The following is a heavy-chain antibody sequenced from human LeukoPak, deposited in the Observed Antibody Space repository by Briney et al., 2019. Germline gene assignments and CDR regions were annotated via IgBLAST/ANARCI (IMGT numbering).Heavy chain of an antibody. Sequence: GGSLRLSCAASGFTFSSYWMSWVRQAPGKGLEWVANIKQDGSEKYYVDSVKGRFTISRDNSNNTLYLQMNSLRAEDTAVYYCATIGRGCSSSTGACWFDSWGQGTLVTVSS. CDR2: IKQDGSEK. D-gene: IGHD6-13*01. CDR1: GFTFSSYW. CDR3: ATIGRGCSSSTGACWFDS. J-gene: IGHJ5*01. V-gene: IGHV3-7*01.